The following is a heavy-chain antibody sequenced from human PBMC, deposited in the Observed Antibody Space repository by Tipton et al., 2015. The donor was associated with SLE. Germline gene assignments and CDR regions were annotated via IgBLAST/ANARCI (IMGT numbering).Heavy chain of an antibody. CDR2: IGSSGTTI. J-gene: IGHJ4*02. V-gene: IGHV3-48*03. CDR1: GFSFRSYE. D-gene: IGHD1-26*01. CDR3: ATWDPGL. Sequence: SLRLSCAASGFSFRSYEMNWVRQAPGKGLEWISYIGSSGTTIFYADSVKGRFTISRDNAKNSLFLQMHTLTAEDTAIYYCATWDPGLWGQGTLVTVSS.